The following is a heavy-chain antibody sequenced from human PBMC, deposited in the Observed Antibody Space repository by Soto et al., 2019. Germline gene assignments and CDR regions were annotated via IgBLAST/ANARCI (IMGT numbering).Heavy chain of an antibody. D-gene: IGHD3-16*02. CDR3: ARQWVPLLGDYIWGSYRYAYFDL. J-gene: IGHJ2*01. CDR2: IYYSGST. V-gene: IGHV4-39*01. Sequence: QLQLQESGPGLVKPSETLSLTCTVSGGSISSSSYYWGWIRQPPGKGLEWIGSIYYSGSTYYNPSLKSRVTISVATSKNHFSLKLSSVTAADTAVYYCARQWVPLLGDYIWGSYRYAYFDLWGRGTLVTVFS. CDR1: GGSISSSSYY.